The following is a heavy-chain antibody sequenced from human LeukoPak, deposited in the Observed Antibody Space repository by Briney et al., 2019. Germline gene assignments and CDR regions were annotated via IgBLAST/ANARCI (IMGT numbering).Heavy chain of an antibody. V-gene: IGHV1-46*01. CDR1: VYTFTIYY. D-gene: IGHD4-23*01. CDR3: ARSVVGGKGPSYDY. J-gene: IGHJ4*02. CDR2: INPSGGST. Sequence: GASVSVSFKASVYTFTIYYMHWVRQAPGQGREWMGIINPSGGSTSYAQKFQGRVTMTSDTSTSTVYMELSSLRSEDTAVYYCARSVVGGKGPSYDYWGQGTLVTVSS.